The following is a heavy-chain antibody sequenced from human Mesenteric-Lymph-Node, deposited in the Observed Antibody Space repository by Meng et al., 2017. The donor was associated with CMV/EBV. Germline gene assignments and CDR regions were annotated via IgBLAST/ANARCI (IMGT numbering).Heavy chain of an antibody. CDR1: GGTFSSYA. D-gene: IGHD2-2*01. Sequence: SVKVSCKASGGTFSSYAISWVRQAPGQGLEWMGGIIPMFGTANYAQKFQGRVTITTDESTSTAYMELSSLRSEDTAVYYCARDCSTASCYDFYYYGMDVWGQRTTVTVSS. CDR3: ARDCSTASCYDFYYYGMDV. V-gene: IGHV1-69*05. J-gene: IGHJ6*02. CDR2: IIPMFGTA.